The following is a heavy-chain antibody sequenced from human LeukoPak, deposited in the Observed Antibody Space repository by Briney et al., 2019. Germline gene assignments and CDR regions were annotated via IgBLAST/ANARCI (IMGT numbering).Heavy chain of an antibody. D-gene: IGHD3-3*01. CDR3: ARVAHGVVKWFDP. Sequence: SETLSLTCTVSGGSISSGGYYWSWIRQHPGKGLEWLGYIYYSGSTYYNPSLKSRVTISVDTSKIQSSLKLSSVTAADTAVYYCARVAHGVVKWFDPWGQGTMVTVCS. CDR2: IYYSGST. J-gene: IGHJ5*02. CDR1: GGSISSGGYY. V-gene: IGHV4-31*03.